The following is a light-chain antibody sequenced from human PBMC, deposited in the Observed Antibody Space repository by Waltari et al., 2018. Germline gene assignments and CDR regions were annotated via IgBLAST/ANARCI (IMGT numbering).Light chain of an antibody. CDR1: SSNIGTYNA. CDR3: CSYAGSSTWV. V-gene: IGLV2-23*01. CDR2: EGS. J-gene: IGLJ3*02. Sequence: QSALTQPASVSGSPGQSITISCTGSSSNIGTYNAVSWYQQHPGKAPKFMIYEGSKRPSGVSSRFSGAKSGNTASLTISGLQADDEADDYCCSYAGSSTWVFGGGTKVTVV.